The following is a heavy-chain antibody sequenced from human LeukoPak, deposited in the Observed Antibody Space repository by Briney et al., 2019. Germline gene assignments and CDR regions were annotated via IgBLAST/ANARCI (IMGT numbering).Heavy chain of an antibody. CDR1: GGSISSSSYY. CDR3: ARDGVLGGLFVWDY. Sequence: TSSETLSLTCTVSGGSISSSSYYWGWIRQPPGKGLEWIGSIYYSGSTYYNPSLKSRVTISVDTSKNQFSLKLSSVTAADTAVYYCARDGVLGGLFVWDYWGQGTLVTVSS. J-gene: IGHJ4*02. V-gene: IGHV4-39*02. CDR2: IYYSGST. D-gene: IGHD3-16*01.